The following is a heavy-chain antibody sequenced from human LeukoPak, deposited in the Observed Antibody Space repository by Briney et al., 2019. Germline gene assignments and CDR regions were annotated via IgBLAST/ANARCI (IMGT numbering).Heavy chain of an antibody. V-gene: IGHV4-59*12. CDR2: IFYSGRT. CDR1: GGSISTYY. CDR3: ARPSVGEGDLSFHDAFNI. D-gene: IGHD3-16*02. J-gene: IGHJ3*02. Sequence: KPSETLSLTCTVSGGSISTYYWSWIRQPPGKGLEWIGYIFYSGRTNYNPSLKSRVTISVDTSKNQFSLRLSSVTAADTAVYYCARPSVGEGDLSFHDAFNIWGQGTMVTVSS.